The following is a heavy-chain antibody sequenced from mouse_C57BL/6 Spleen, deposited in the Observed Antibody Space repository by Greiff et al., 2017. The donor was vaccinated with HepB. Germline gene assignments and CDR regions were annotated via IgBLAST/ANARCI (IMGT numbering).Heavy chain of an antibody. V-gene: IGHV5-17*01. D-gene: IGHD1-3*01. CDR1: GFTFSDYG. CDR2: ISSGSSTI. J-gene: IGHJ4*01. Sequence: EVKLMESGGGLVKPGGSLKLSCAASGFTFSDYGMHWVRQAPEKGLEWVAYISSGSSTIYYADTVKGRSTISRDNAKNTLFLQMTSLRSEDTAMYYCARMGKDYAMDYWGQGTSVTVSS. CDR3: ARMGKDYAMDY.